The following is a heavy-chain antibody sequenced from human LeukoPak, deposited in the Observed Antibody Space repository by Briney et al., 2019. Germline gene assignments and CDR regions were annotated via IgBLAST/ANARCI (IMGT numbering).Heavy chain of an antibody. J-gene: IGHJ4*02. Sequence: SETLPLTCTVSSGSISSYSYYWDWIRQPPGKGLEWIGSIFYRGNTYYNASLNSRLIISVDTSKNQFSLKLNSVTAADTAEYYCARPNSGHDYWGQGTLVTVSS. V-gene: IGHV4-39*01. D-gene: IGHD3-10*01. CDR1: SGSISSYSYY. CDR2: IFYRGNT. CDR3: ARPNSGHDY.